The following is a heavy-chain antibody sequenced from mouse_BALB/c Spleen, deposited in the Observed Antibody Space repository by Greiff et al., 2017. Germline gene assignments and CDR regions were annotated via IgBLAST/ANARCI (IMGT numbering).Heavy chain of an antibody. V-gene: IGHV1-80*01. CDR2: IYPGDGDT. D-gene: IGHD2-1*01. Sequence: QVQLQQSGAELVRPGSSVKISCKASGYAFSSYWMNWVKQRPGQGLEWIGQIYPGDGDTNYNGKFKGKATLTADKSSSTAYMQLSSLTSEDSAVYFCAREEGYYGKPSAYWGQGTLVTVAA. CDR1: GYAFSSYW. J-gene: IGHJ3*01. CDR3: AREEGYYGKPSAY.